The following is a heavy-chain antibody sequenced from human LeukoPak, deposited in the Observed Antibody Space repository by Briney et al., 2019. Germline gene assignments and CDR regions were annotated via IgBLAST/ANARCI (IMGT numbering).Heavy chain of an antibody. Sequence: SETLSLTCTVSGDSISSNNYYWGWIRQPPGKGLKWIGSIYYRGSTYYNPSLKSRVIMSVDTSENHFSLKLTSVTAADTAVYYCARHNYYNFWNALNWFDPWGQGTLVTVSS. D-gene: IGHD3-3*01. V-gene: IGHV4-39*01. J-gene: IGHJ5*02. CDR2: IYYRGST. CDR1: GDSISSNNYY. CDR3: ARHNYYNFWNALNWFDP.